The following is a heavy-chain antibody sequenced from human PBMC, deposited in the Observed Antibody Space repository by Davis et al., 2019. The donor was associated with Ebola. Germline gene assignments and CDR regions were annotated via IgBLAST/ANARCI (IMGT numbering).Heavy chain of an antibody. D-gene: IGHD2-2*01. J-gene: IGHJ4*02. Sequence: ASVKVSCKASGYTFTDYNIHWMRQAPGQGLEWLGRVILKSGATNYAQKFQGRVTMTRDTPISTVYMELSSLRYDDTADYYCARGHKYAHEYWGQGTLVTVSS. CDR3: ARGHKYAHEY. CDR1: GYTFTDYN. V-gene: IGHV1-2*06. CDR2: VILKSGAT.